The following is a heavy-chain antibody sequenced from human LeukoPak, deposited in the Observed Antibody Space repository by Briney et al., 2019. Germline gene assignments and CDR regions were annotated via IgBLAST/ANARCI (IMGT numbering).Heavy chain of an antibody. CDR3: AKAGGYKADAFDI. CDR2: ISSSSSYI. V-gene: IGHV3-21*01. J-gene: IGHJ3*02. CDR1: GFTFSSYS. D-gene: IGHD5-24*01. Sequence: GGSLRLSCAASGFTFSSYSMDWVRQAPGKGLEWVSSISSSSSYIYYADSVKGRFTISRDNAKNSLYLQMNSLRAEDTAVYYCAKAGGYKADAFDIWGQGTMVTVSS.